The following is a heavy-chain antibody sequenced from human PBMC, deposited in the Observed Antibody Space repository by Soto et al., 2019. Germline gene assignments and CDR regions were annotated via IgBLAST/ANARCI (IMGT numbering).Heavy chain of an antibody. CDR1: GGSISSYY. D-gene: IGHD3-16*01. V-gene: IGHV4-59*01. CDR2: IYYSGST. Sequence: QVQLQESGPGLVKPSETLSLTCTVSGGSISSYYWSWIRQPPGKGLEWIGYIYYSGSTNYNPSLKSRVTISVDASKNQFSRKLSSVTAADTAVYYCARERGYYGMDVWGQGTTVTVSS. J-gene: IGHJ6*02. CDR3: ARERGYYGMDV.